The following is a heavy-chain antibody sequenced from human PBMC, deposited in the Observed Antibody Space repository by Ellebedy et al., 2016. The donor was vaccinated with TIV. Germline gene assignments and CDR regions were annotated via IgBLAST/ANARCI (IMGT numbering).Heavy chain of an antibody. V-gene: IGHV3-11*01. J-gene: IGHJ4*02. D-gene: IGHD2-21*02. CDR3: ARSGDHGSAFDY. CDR1: GFNFSDYQ. Sequence: GGSLRLSCAASGFNFSDYQMNWFRQAPGKGLEWVSYITYRGNARYYADSVKGRFTISRGNANNSLFLQMNNLRAEDTAVYFCARSGDHGSAFDYWGQGTPVTVSS. CDR2: ITYRGNAR.